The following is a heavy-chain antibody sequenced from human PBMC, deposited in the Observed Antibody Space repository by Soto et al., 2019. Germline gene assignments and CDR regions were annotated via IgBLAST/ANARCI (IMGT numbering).Heavy chain of an antibody. Sequence: DVQLVESGGGLVQPGGSLRLSCAASGSSLSDFPMSWARQTSGRGLEWVATIDKNGSGKSYVDSVRGRFTISRDNAESSLSLQMTSLTAEDTALYYCVRDLGFWNTLWGQGTLVTVSS. J-gene: IGHJ4*02. CDR3: VRDLGFWNTL. CDR1: GSSLSDFP. D-gene: IGHD3-3*01. CDR2: IDKNGSGK. V-gene: IGHV3-7*01.